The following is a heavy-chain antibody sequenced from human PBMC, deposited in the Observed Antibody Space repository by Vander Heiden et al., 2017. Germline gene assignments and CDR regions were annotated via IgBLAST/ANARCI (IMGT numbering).Heavy chain of an antibody. D-gene: IGHD3-10*01. CDR3: AKDHMCRVVIITYFDY. V-gene: IGHV3-9*01. CDR1: GFPFVDYA. CDR2: ISWNSGGI. Sequence: EAQLVVSGGGLVQLGRSLTLSCAASGFPFVDYAMHWVRQAPGKGLEWMSGISWNSGGIGYADSVNCRFTISRDNAKNSLYLQMNSLRAEHTALYYCAKDHMCRVVIITYFDYWGQGTLVTVSS. J-gene: IGHJ4*02.